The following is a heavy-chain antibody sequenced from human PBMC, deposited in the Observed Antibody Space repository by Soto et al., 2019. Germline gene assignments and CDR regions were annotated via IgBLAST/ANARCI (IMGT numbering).Heavy chain of an antibody. CDR1: GFTFSSYD. CDR3: ASGGWGSSWYEGGSRIDY. D-gene: IGHD6-13*01. V-gene: IGHV3-13*01. Sequence: EVQLVESGGGLVQPGGSLRLSCAASGFTFSSYDMHWVRQVTGKGLEWVSAIGAAGDTYYPDSVKGRFTISRENAKNSLYLQMNSLRAEDTAVYYCASGGWGSSWYEGGSRIDYWGQGTRVTVSS. CDR2: IGAAGDT. J-gene: IGHJ4*02.